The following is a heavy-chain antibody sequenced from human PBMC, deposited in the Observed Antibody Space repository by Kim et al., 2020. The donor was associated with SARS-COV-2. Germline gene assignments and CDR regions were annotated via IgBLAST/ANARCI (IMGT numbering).Heavy chain of an antibody. CDR3: AKVKGDNDY. J-gene: IGHJ4*02. CDR2: GST. D-gene: IGHD3-16*01. V-gene: IGHV3-23*01. Sequence: GSTYYADYVKGRFTISRDNSKNTLYLQMNSLRAEDTAVYYCAKVKGDNDYWGQGTLVTVSS.